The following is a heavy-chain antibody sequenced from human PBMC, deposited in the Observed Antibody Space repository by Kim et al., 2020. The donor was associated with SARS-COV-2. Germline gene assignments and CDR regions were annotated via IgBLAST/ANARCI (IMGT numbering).Heavy chain of an antibody. CDR1: GGSFSGYY. CDR3: ARGPPPLDYGDKRGYFDN. D-gene: IGHD4-17*01. V-gene: IGHV4-34*01. Sequence: SETLSLTCAVYGGSFSGYYWSWIRQPPGKGLEWIGEINHSGSTNYNPSLKSRVTISVDTSKNQFSLKLSSVTAADTAVYYCARGPPPLDYGDKRGYFDN. CDR2: INHSGST. J-gene: IGHJ4*03.